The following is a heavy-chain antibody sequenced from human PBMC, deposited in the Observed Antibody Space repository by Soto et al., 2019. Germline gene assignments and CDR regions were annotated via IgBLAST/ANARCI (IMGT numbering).Heavy chain of an antibody. J-gene: IGHJ6*02. D-gene: IGHD6-6*01. V-gene: IGHV3-43*02. CDR3: AKDRIPKPSSSSTRSYYYYGMDV. Sequence: GSLILSCAASGFTFDDYAMHWVRQAPGKGLEWVSLISGDGGSTYYADSVKGRFTISRDNSKNSLYLQMNSLRTEDTALYYCAKDRIPKPSSSSTRSYYYYGMDVWGQGTTVTVSS. CDR1: GFTFDDYA. CDR2: ISGDGGST.